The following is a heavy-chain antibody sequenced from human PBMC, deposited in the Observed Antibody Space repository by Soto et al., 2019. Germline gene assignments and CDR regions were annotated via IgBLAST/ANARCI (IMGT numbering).Heavy chain of an antibody. V-gene: IGHV3-23*01. Sequence: EVQLLESGGGLVQPGGSLRLSCAASGFTFSSYAMRWVRQAPVKGLEWVSAISGSGDSTYYADSVKGRFTISRDNSRTTLYLQMTSLRAEDTAVYYCARRGSESYYDYWGQGTLVTVSS. CDR3: ARRGSESYYDY. D-gene: IGHD6-19*01. J-gene: IGHJ4*02. CDR1: GFTFSSYA. CDR2: ISGSGDST.